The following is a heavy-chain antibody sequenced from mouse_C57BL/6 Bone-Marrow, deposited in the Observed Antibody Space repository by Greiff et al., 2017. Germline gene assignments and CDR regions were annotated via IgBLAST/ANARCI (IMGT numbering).Heavy chain of an antibody. D-gene: IGHD1-1*01. CDR1: GFTFSSYA. CDR2: ISSGGDYI. Sequence: DVMLVESGEGLVKPGGSLKLSCAASGFTFSSYAMSWVRQTPEKRLEWVAYISSGGDYIYYADTVKGRFTISRDNARNTLYLQMSSLKSEDTAMYYCTRRGSSLFAYWGQGTLVTVSA. CDR3: TRRGSSLFAY. J-gene: IGHJ3*01. V-gene: IGHV5-9-1*02.